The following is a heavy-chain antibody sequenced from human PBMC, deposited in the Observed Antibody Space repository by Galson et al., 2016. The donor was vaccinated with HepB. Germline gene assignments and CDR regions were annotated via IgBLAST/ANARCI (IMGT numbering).Heavy chain of an antibody. CDR2: INNSGGRT. Sequence: SLRLSCAASGFTFSDGWRSRVRQAPGKGLEWVSSINNSGGRTHYADTGKRRFTISRDNSKNTLFLQMNSLRAEDTALYYCAKDRWTGQLLPHGFDYWGQGTLVTVSS. J-gene: IGHJ4*02. CDR3: AKDRWTGQLLPHGFDY. D-gene: IGHD6-6*01. V-gene: IGHV3-23*01. CDR1: GFTFSDGW.